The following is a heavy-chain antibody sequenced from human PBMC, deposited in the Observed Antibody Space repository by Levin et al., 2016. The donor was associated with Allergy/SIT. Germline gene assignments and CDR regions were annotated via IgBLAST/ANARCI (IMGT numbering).Heavy chain of an antibody. J-gene: IGHJ4*02. V-gene: IGHV3-23*01. CDR3: AKEEGETYYYDY. CDR2: ISGSGGST. CDR1: GFTFNNYA. Sequence: GESLKISCAASGFTFNNYAMNWVRQAPGKGLEWLSAISGSGGSTYYADSVKGRFTISRDNSKNTLYLQMNSLRAEDTAVYYCAKEEGETYYYDYWGQGTLVTVSS.